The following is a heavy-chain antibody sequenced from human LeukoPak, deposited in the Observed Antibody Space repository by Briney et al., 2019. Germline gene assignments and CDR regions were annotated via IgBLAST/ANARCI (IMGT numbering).Heavy chain of an antibody. Sequence: GGSLRLSCAASGLTFSNYGMSWVRQAPGKGLEWVSTISGSGGNTYYADSVKGRFTISRDTSKNTLYLQMNSPRAEDTAVYYCAKDMYYDSSGPVFDYWGQGTLVTVSS. J-gene: IGHJ4*02. CDR2: ISGSGGNT. CDR3: AKDMYYDSSGPVFDY. CDR1: GLTFSNYG. V-gene: IGHV3-23*01. D-gene: IGHD3-22*01.